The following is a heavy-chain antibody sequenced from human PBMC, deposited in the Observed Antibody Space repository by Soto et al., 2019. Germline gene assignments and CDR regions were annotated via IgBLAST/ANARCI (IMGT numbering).Heavy chain of an antibody. CDR3: ATRTYYGDRCMDV. Sequence: QVHLQESGPGLVKPSGTLSLTCAVSGGSITITNWWNWVRQPPGKGLEWIGEIFHSGGTNYNPSLKSRVTMSVDKSKNQFSLNLSSVTAADTAMYYCATRTYYGDRCMDVWDQGTTVTVSS. CDR2: IFHSGGT. V-gene: IGHV4-4*02. J-gene: IGHJ6*02. D-gene: IGHD4-17*01. CDR1: GGSITITNW.